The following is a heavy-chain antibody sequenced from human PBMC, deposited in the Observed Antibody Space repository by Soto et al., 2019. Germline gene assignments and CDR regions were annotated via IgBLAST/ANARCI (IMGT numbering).Heavy chain of an antibody. V-gene: IGHV4-34*01. J-gene: IGHJ6*03. D-gene: IGHD1-20*01. Sequence: KQSQTLSLTCAVYGGSFSGYYWNWIRQPPGKELEWIGEINHSGSTNYNPSLKSRVTISVDTSKNQFSLKLSSVTAADTAAYYCARVGGFTHGNNWNRGAMDVWGKGTTVTVSS. CDR1: GGSFSGYY. CDR3: ARVGGFTHGNNWNRGAMDV. CDR2: INHSGST.